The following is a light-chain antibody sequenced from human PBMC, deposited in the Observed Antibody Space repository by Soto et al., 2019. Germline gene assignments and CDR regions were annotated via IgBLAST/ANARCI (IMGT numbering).Light chain of an antibody. CDR2: AAS. J-gene: IGKJ4*01. Sequence: RLTHRPASRWASKGRAGAVTSRARQSINNYVNWYQQKPGKAPELLIYAASTLQTGVPSRVSGSGPGTELTLSTTILHPDDSAAYDCQENSHTPETLAAGTKVDIK. V-gene: IGKV1-39*01. CDR3: QENSHTPET. CDR1: QSINNY.